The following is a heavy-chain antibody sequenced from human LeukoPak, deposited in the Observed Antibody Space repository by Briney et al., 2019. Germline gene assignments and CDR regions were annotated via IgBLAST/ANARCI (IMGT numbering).Heavy chain of an antibody. CDR2: IYHSGST. CDR1: GGSISSSNW. D-gene: IGHD2-2*01. V-gene: IGHV4-4*02. Sequence: SETLSLTCAVSGGSISSSNWWSWIRQPPGKGLEWIGEIYHSGSTYYNPSLKSRVTISVDKSKNQFSLKLSSVTAADTAVYYCAGGYFCSSTSCFSSGWFDPWGQGTLVTVSS. J-gene: IGHJ5*02. CDR3: AGGYFCSSTSCFSSGWFDP.